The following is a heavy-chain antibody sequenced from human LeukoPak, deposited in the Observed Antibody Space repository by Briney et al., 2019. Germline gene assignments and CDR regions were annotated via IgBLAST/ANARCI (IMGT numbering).Heavy chain of an antibody. CDR2: VYYTGST. CDR1: GGSISSYY. D-gene: IGHD5-12*01. J-gene: IGHJ6*03. CDR3: ARDKRGYDFPTHYSYYMDV. V-gene: IGHV4-59*01. Sequence: SETLSLTCTVSGGSISSYYWTWIRQPPGKGLEWIGYVYYTGSTDYNPSLKSRVTISVDTSENQFSLRLSSVTAEDTAVYYCARDKRGYDFPTHYSYYMDVWGKGTTVTISS.